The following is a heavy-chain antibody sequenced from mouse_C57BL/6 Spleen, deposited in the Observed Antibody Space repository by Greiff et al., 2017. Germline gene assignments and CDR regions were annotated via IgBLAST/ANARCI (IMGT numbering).Heavy chain of an antibody. Sequence: QVQLQQSGPELVKPGASVKISCKASGYAFSSSWMNWVKQRPGKGLEWIGRIYPGDGDTNYNGKFKGKATLTADKSSSTAYMQLSSLTSEDSAVYFCARWNLTGFAYWGQGTLVTVSA. D-gene: IGHD1-1*01. V-gene: IGHV1-82*01. CDR3: ARWNLTGFAY. CDR2: IYPGDGDT. CDR1: GYAFSSSW. J-gene: IGHJ3*01.